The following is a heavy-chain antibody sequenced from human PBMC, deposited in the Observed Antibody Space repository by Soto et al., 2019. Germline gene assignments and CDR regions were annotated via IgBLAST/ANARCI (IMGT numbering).Heavy chain of an antibody. CDR2: IYNSGST. CDR3: ASMGYHYGSGSYPLDY. CDR1: GGSISSYY. J-gene: IGHJ4*02. Sequence: SETLSLTCTVSGGSISSYYWTWIRQPPGKGLEWIGFIYNSGSTHYNPSLRSRVTISVDTSKNQFSLKLRSVTAADTAVYYCASMGYHYGSGSYPLDYWGQGTPVTSPQ. D-gene: IGHD3-10*01. V-gene: IGHV4-59*08.